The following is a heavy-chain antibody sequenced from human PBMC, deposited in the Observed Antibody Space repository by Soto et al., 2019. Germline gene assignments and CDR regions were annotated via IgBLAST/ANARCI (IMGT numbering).Heavy chain of an antibody. CDR2: IYHSGST. J-gene: IGHJ6*02. Sequence: PSETLSLTCAVSGGSISSRNWWSWVRQPPGKGLEWIGEIYHSGSTNYNPSLKSRVTISVDKSKNQFSLKLSSVTAADTAVYYCARVQGGGYYYGMDVWGQGTTVTVSS. V-gene: IGHV4-4*02. D-gene: IGHD1-26*01. CDR1: GGSISSRNW. CDR3: ARVQGGGYYYGMDV.